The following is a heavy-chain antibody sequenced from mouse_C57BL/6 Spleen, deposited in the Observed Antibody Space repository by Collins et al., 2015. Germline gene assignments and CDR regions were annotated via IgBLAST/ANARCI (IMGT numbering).Heavy chain of an antibody. J-gene: IGHJ2*01. CDR2: ISGGGSYT. Sequence: EVKLVESGGGLVKPGESLKLSCAASGFTFSSYGMSWVRQTPEKRLEWVATISGGGSYTYYPDSVKGRFTISRDNAKNNLYLQMSSLRSEDTALYYCARHDDYWGQGTTLTVSS. CDR3: ARHDDY. CDR1: GFTFSSYG. V-gene: IGHV5-9-2*01.